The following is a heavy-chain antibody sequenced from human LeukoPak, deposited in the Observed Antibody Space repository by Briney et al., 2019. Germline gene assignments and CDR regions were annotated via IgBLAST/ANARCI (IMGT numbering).Heavy chain of an antibody. CDR2: LNPKSGRT. D-gene: IGHD1-7*01. CDR1: GYSFISYD. J-gene: IGHJ4*02. V-gene: IGHV1-8*03. CDR3: AKENFSY. Sequence: ASVRVSCKASGYSFISYDINWVRQTSGQGLEWLGWLNPKSGRTGYAQRFQGRVTIIRDTSKNTACLELSSLKSEDTAVYYCAKENFSYWGQGTLVTVSS.